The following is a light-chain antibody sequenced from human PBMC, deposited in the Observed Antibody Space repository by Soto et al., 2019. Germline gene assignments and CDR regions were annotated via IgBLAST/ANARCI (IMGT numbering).Light chain of an antibody. J-gene: IGLJ1*01. CDR2: GNS. Sequence: SVLTQPPSVSGAPGQRVTISCTGSSSNIGAGYDVHWYQQLPGTAPKLLSYGNSNRPSGVPDRFSGSKSGTSASLAITGLQAEDEADYYCQSYDSSLSVSYVFGTGTRSPS. CDR3: QSYDSSLSVSYV. V-gene: IGLV1-40*01. CDR1: SSNIGAGYD.